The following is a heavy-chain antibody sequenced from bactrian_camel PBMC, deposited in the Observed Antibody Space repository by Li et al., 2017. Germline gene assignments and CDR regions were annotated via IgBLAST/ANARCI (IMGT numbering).Heavy chain of an antibody. D-gene: IGHD5*01. V-gene: IGHV3S53*01. CDR2: AGDDVVT. J-gene: IGHJ4*01. CDR3: AAGESRVRSLHPVEYNF. Sequence: HVQLVESGGGSVQAGGSLRLSCTASGNTYNVAWFREAPGKEREGVAAAGDDVVTSYTDSVKGRFTISRDNAKNTLYLQVDSLRPEDTAMYYCAAGESRVRSLHPVEYNFWGHGTQVTVS. CDR1: GNTYNV.